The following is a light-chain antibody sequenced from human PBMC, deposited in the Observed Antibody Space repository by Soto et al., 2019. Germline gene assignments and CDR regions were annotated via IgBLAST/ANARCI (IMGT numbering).Light chain of an antibody. CDR1: QAISNY. Sequence: DIQMTQSPSSLSASVGDRVTITCRASQAISNYLAWFQQKPGKAPKSLIYAASNLQSGVPSKFSGSGSGTDFTLPISSLQPEDFATYYCQQYNSYPITFGQGTRLEIK. CDR2: AAS. J-gene: IGKJ5*01. V-gene: IGKV1-16*02. CDR3: QQYNSYPIT.